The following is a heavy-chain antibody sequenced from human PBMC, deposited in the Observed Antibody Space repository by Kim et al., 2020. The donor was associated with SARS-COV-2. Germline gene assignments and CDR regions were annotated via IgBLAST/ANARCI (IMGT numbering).Heavy chain of an antibody. J-gene: IGHJ2*01. Sequence: TSYNPSLKGRVTISVETSKKQFSLRLSSVTAADAAVYYCARHLRNWYFDLWGRGTLVTVSS. CDR2: T. V-gene: IGHV4-39*01. CDR3: ARHLRNWYFDL.